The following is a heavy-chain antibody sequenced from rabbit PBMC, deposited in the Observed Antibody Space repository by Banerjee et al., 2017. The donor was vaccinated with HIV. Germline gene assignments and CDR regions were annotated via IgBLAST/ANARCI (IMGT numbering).Heavy chain of an antibody. D-gene: IGHD6-1*01. CDR3: ARNAGYANGGDGYFKL. CDR1: GFSFSSGYD. V-gene: IGHV1S45*01. CDR2: IYAGSSDYT. Sequence: QEQLEESGGGLVKPGASLTLTCTASGFSFSSGYDMCWVRQAPGKGLEWIACIYAGSSDYTYYASWAKGRFTISKTSSTTVTLQMTSLTAADTATYFCARNAGYANGGDGYFKLWGPGTLVTDS. J-gene: IGHJ4*01.